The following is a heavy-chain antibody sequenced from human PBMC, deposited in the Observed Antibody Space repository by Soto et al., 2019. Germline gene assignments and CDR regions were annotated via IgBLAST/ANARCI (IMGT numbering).Heavy chain of an antibody. Sequence: QVQLVQSGAEVKRPGSSVKLSCKASGGTFTYYGISWVRQAPGQGLEWMGGIIPIIGPATYAQKFQGRVTITAGQSTSTASMELSSIGSEDTALYYCARDLGTTIAGPPRRETYGWVATWGQGTLVTVSS. CDR2: IIPIIGPA. J-gene: IGHJ5*02. CDR1: GGTFTYYG. CDR3: ARDLGTTIAGPPRRETYGWVAT. D-gene: IGHD3-22*01. V-gene: IGHV1-69*01.